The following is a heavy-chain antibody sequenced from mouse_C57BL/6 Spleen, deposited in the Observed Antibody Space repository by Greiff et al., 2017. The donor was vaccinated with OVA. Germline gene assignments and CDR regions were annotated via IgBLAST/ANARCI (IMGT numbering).Heavy chain of an antibody. CDR2: IYPRSGNT. Sequence: QVQLQQSGAELARPGASVKLSCKASGYTFTSYGISWVKQRTGQGLEWIGEIYPRSGNTYYNEKFKGKATLTADKSSSTAYMELRSLTSEDSAVYVCATITTVVAPANWDAWFAYWGQGTLVTVSA. J-gene: IGHJ3*01. V-gene: IGHV1-81*01. CDR1: GYTFTSYG. CDR3: ATITTVVAPANWDAWFAY. D-gene: IGHD1-1*01.